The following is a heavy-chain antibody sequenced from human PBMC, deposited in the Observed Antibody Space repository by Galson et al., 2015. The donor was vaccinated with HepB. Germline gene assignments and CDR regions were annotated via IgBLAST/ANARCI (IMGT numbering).Heavy chain of an antibody. Sequence: SLRLSCAASGFTFSDYYMSWIRQAPGKGLEWVSYISSSSSYTNYADSVKGRFTISRDNAKNSLYLQMNSLRAEDTAVYYCARDGGGPDCSGGSCYGSWYYYGMDVWGQGTTVTVSS. J-gene: IGHJ6*02. CDR3: ARDGGGPDCSGGSCYGSWYYYGMDV. D-gene: IGHD2-15*01. V-gene: IGHV3-11*06. CDR2: ISSSSSYT. CDR1: GFTFSDYY.